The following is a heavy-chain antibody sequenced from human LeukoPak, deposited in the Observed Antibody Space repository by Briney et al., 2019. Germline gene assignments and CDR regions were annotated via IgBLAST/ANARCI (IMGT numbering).Heavy chain of an antibody. V-gene: IGHV3-15*01. Sequence: GGSLRLSCSASGFTFSSYAMHWVRQAPGKGLEWVGRIKSKTDGGTTDYAAPVKGRFTISRDDSKYTLYLQMNSLKTEDTAVYYCTTTVLRYFDWLLNFFDYWGQGTLVTVSS. J-gene: IGHJ4*02. CDR2: IKSKTDGGTT. CDR1: GFTFSSYA. CDR3: TTTVLRYFDWLLNFFDY. D-gene: IGHD3-9*01.